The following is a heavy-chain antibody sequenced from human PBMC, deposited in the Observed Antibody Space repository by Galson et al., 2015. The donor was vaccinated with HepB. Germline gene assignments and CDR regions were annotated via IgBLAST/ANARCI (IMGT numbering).Heavy chain of an antibody. V-gene: IGHV3-33*01. CDR1: GFTFSRYG. CDR3: ARDRVVPAATMDV. J-gene: IGHJ6*03. Sequence: SLRLSCAASGFTFSRYGMHWVRQAPGKGLEWVAVIWYDGSNKYYADSVKGRFTISRDNSKNTLYLQMNSLRAEDTAVYYCARDRVVPAATMDVWGKGTTVTVSS. CDR2: IWYDGSNK. D-gene: IGHD2-2*01.